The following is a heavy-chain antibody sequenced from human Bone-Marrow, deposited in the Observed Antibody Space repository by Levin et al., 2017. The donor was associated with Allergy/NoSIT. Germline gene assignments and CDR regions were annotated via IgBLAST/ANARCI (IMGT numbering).Heavy chain of an antibody. D-gene: IGHD2-15*01. CDR3: ARGGGTSSVPDALDI. CDR2: IRTHNGYT. V-gene: IGHV1-18*01. Sequence: PGGSLRLSCRASGYIFSTYGISWVRQVPGQGLEWMGWIRTHNGYTYLAEKFQGKVTMTTDTSTRSVYMDMTRLRSDDTAVYYCARGGGTSSVPDALDIWGQGTMVTVSS. J-gene: IGHJ3*02. CDR1: GYIFSTYG.